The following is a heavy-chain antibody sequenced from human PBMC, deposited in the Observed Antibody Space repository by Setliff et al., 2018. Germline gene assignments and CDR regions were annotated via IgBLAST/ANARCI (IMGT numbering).Heavy chain of an antibody. J-gene: IGHJ5*02. CDR3: ARIHLLLWFGELLSGWFDP. Sequence: PSETLSLTCTVSGGSISSSSYYWGWIRQPPGKGLEWIGSIYYSGSTYYNPSLKSRVTISVDTSKNQFSLKLSSVTAADTAEYYCARIHLLLWFGELLSGWFDPWGQGTLVTVSS. CDR1: GGSISSSSYY. CDR2: IYYSGST. V-gene: IGHV4-39*07. D-gene: IGHD3-10*01.